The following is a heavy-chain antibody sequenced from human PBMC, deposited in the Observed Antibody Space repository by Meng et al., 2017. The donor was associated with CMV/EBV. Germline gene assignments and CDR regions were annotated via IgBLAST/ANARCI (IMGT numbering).Heavy chain of an antibody. D-gene: IGHD6-6*01. CDR2: IRSKANSYAT. CDR3: TRRSSSNDY. V-gene: IGHV3-73*01. Sequence: GESLKISCAASGFTFSGSAMHWVRHASGKGLEWVGRIRSKANSYATAYAASVKGRFTISSDDSKNTSYLQMNSLKTEDTSVYYCTRRSSSNDYWGQGTLVTVSS. CDR1: GFTFSGSA. J-gene: IGHJ4*02.